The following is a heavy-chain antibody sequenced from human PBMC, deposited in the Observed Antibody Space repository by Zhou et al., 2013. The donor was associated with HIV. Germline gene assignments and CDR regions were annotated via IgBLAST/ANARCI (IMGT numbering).Heavy chain of an antibody. CDR1: GGTFSSYA. Sequence: QVQLVQSGAEVKKPGSSVKVSCKASGGTFSSYAISWVRQAPGQGLEWMGGIIPIFGTANYAQKFQGRVTITTDESTSTAYMELSSLRSEDTAVYYCARTPSVLEWLPKGDNWFDPWGQGTLVTVSS. J-gene: IGHJ5*02. D-gene: IGHD3-3*01. V-gene: IGHV1-69*05. CDR2: IIPIFGTA. CDR3: ARTPSVLEWLPKGDNWFDP.